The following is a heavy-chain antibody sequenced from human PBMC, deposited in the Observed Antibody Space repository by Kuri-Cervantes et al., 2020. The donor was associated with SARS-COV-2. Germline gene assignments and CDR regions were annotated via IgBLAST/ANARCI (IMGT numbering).Heavy chain of an antibody. CDR1: GFTFSSYA. Sequence: GESLKISCAASGFTFSSYAMHWVRQAPGKGLEWVAVISYDGSNKYYADSVKGRFTISRDNSKTTLYLQMNSLRAEDTAVYYCARVRALCGGDCYSANDAFDIWGQGTMVTVSS. CDR3: ARVRALCGGDCYSANDAFDI. D-gene: IGHD2-21*02. CDR2: ISYDGSNK. J-gene: IGHJ3*02. V-gene: IGHV3-30-3*01.